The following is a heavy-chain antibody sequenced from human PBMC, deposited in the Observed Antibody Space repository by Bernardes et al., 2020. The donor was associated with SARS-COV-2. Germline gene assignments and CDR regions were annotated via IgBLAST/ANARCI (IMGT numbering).Heavy chain of an antibody. CDR3: ARERGYSGYGSSYYFDY. CDR1: GGTFSSYT. CDR2: IIPILGIA. V-gene: IGHV1-69*04. D-gene: IGHD5-12*01. Sequence: VKVSCKASGGTFSSYTICWVRQAPGQGLEWMGRIIPILGIANYAQKFQGRVTITADKSTSTAYMELSSLRSEDTAVYYCARERGYSGYGSSYYFDYWGQGTLVTVSS. J-gene: IGHJ4*02.